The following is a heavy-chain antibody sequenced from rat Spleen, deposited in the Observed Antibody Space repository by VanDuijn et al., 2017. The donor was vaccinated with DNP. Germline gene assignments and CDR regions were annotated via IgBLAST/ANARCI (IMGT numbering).Heavy chain of an antibody. Sequence: EVQLVESGGGLVQPGRSLKLSCAASGFTFSDYYMAWVRQTPTKGLDWVATISYEGGSTYYEDSVKDRFTISRDNPKSTLYLQMNSLRSEDTATYYCARYDGSYYYGGYFDFWGPGTMVTVSS. CDR1: GFTFSDYY. CDR2: ISYEGGST. V-gene: IGHV5-22*01. J-gene: IGHJ1*01. D-gene: IGHD1-12*02. CDR3: ARYDGSYYYGGYFDF.